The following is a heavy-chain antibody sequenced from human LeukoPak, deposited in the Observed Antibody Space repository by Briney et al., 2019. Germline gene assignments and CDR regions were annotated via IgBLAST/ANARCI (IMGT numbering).Heavy chain of an antibody. CDR2: INPYNGHT. D-gene: IGHD1-26*01. Sequence: ASVKVSCKASGYTFTSYGVTWVRQAPGQGLEWMGWINPYNGHTNHKQKLQGRVTMTTDTSTSTAYIELRSLRSDDTAVYYCAREGSYRFDYWGQGTLVTVSS. J-gene: IGHJ4*02. CDR1: GYTFTSYG. V-gene: IGHV1-18*01. CDR3: AREGSYRFDY.